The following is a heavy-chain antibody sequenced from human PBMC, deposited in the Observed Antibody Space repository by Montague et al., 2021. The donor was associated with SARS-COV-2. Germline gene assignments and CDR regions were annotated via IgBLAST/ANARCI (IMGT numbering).Heavy chain of an antibody. J-gene: IGHJ4*02. CDR1: GFTFSSYS. CDR2: ISSSGSTI. Sequence: SLRLSCAASGFTFSSYSLNWVRQAPGKGLERVSYISSSGSTIYYADSVKGRFTISRDNAKNSLYLQMNSLRVEDTAVYYCATRGGIYYWGQGTLVTVSS. D-gene: IGHD6-13*01. V-gene: IGHV3-48*04. CDR3: ATRGGIYY.